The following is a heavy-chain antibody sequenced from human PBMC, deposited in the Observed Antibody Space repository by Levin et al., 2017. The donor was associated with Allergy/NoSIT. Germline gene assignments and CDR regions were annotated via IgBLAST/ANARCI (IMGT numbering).Heavy chain of an antibody. V-gene: IGHV3-74*01. D-gene: IGHD2-15*01. CDR3: ARDLYCSGGICYRRFDP. CDR1: GFTFSNHW. CDR2: INNDGTTV. J-gene: IGHJ5*02. Sequence: GGSLRLSCAASGFTFSNHWMHWVRQAPGKGLVWVSRINNDGTTVSYADSVKGRFTISRDNAKYTLFLQMNRLRVEDTAVYYCARDLYCSGGICYRRFDPWGQGVLVTVSS.